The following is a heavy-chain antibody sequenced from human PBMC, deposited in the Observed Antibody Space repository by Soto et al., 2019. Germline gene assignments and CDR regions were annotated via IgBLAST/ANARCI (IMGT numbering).Heavy chain of an antibody. CDR3: TSSTQYYYGMDV. Sequence: PGGSLRLSCAASGFTFSSNGMHWVRQAPGKGLEWVAVIWYDGTNKYYADSVKGRFTISRDNSKNTLYLQMNSLRAEDTALYYCTSSTQYYYGMDVWGQGTTVTVSS. CDR2: IWYDGTNK. J-gene: IGHJ6*02. CDR1: GFTFSSNG. V-gene: IGHV3-33*01.